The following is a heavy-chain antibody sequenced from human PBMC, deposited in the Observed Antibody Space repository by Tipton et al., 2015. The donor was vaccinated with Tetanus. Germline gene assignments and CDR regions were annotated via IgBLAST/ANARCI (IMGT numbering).Heavy chain of an antibody. CDR2: RSVRDGDT. CDR3: ARDSVVVTNYFVN. Sequence: QLVQSGGEVKKPGASVNVSCKTSGYTFSESGVSWVRQAPGQGLEWVGWRSVRDGDTKKAPKFQDRVTLTTDTSTATAYMELRSLRSDDTAVYFCARDSVVVTNYFVNWGQGTLVTVSS. D-gene: IGHD2-21*02. J-gene: IGHJ4*02. CDR1: GYTFSESG. V-gene: IGHV1-18*01.